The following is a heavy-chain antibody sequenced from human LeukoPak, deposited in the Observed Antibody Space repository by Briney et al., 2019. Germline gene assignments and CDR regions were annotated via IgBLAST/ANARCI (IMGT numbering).Heavy chain of an antibody. CDR1: GFTFDDYT. Sequence: GGSLRFSCAASGFTFDDYTMHWVRQAPGKGLEWGFLISWDGDNTYYADSVKGRFTISRDNAKNSLYLQMNSLRAEDTAVYYCAELGITMIGGVWGKGTTVTVSS. V-gene: IGHV3-43*01. CDR2: ISWDGDNT. CDR3: AELGITMIGGV. J-gene: IGHJ6*04. D-gene: IGHD3-10*02.